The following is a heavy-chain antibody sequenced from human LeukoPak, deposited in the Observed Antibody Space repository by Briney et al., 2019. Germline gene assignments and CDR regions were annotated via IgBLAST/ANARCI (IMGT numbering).Heavy chain of an antibody. J-gene: IGHJ4*02. CDR3: ARDATLVAVAGTLDY. CDR2: LGGTNGYT. CDR1: GFTFSTYA. Sequence: GGSLRLSCAASGFTFSTYAMSWVRQAPGKGLEWVSSLGGTNGYTYYADSVKGRFTISRDNSKNTLYLQMNSLRAEDTAVYYCARDATLVAVAGTLDYWGQGTLVTVSS. V-gene: IGHV3-23*01. D-gene: IGHD6-19*01.